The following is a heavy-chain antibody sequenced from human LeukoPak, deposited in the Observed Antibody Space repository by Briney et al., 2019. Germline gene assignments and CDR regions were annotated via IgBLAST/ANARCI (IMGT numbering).Heavy chain of an antibody. Sequence: GGSLRLSCAASGFSFSNYGMSWVRQAPGKGLEWVSAISGSGAVTYYADSVKSRFTISRDNSKNTVYLQMNSLRAEDTAVYYCAKDRVGATLYFDYWGQGTLVTVSS. CDR2: ISGSGAVT. V-gene: IGHV3-23*01. CDR1: GFSFSNYG. D-gene: IGHD1-26*01. CDR3: AKDRVGATLYFDY. J-gene: IGHJ4*02.